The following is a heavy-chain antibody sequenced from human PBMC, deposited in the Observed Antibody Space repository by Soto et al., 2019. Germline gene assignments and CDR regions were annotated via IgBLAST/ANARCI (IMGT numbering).Heavy chain of an antibody. V-gene: IGHV1-69*13. J-gene: IGHJ6*02. CDR3: ARDEGYSGSWYPPPAYYYYGMDV. CDR1: GGTFSSYA. CDR2: IIPIFGTA. D-gene: IGHD6-13*01. Sequence: SVKVSCKASGGTFSSYAISWVRQAPGQGLEWMGGIIPIFGTANYAQKFQGRVTITADESTSTAYMELSSLRSEDTAVYYCARDEGYSGSWYPPPAYYYYGMDVWGQGTTVTVSS.